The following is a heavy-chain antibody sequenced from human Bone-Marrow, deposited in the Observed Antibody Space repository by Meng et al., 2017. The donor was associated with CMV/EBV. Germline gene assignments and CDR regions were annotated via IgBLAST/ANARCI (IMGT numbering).Heavy chain of an antibody. Sequence: GSLRLSCTVSGGSISSYYWSWIRQPPGKGLEWIGYIYYSGSTNYNPSLKSRVTISVDTSKNQFSLKLSSVTAADTAVYYCARSLGREYSSFYYYYGVDVWGQGTTVTVSS. CDR1: GGSISSYY. CDR2: IYYSGST. J-gene: IGHJ6*01. D-gene: IGHD6-6*01. CDR3: ARSLGREYSSFYYYYGVDV. V-gene: IGHV4-59*01.